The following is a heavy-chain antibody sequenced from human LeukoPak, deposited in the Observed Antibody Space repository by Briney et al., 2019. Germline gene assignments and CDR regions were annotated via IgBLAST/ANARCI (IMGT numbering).Heavy chain of an antibody. CDR3: ARSLYVYSSGWYENHDAFDI. D-gene: IGHD6-19*01. CDR2: IYYSGST. J-gene: IGHJ3*02. Sequence: SETLSLTCTVSGGSISSSSYYWGWIRQPPGKGLEWIGSIYYSGSTYYNPSLKSRVTISVDTSKNQFSLKLSSVTAADTAVYYCARSLYVYSSGWYENHDAFDIWGQGTMLTVSS. V-gene: IGHV4-39*07. CDR1: GGSISSSSYY.